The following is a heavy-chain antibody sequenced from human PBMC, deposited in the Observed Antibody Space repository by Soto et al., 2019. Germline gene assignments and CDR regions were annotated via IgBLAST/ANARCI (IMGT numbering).Heavy chain of an antibody. V-gene: IGHV1-46*01. D-gene: IGHD6-19*01. CDR2: INPSGGST. CDR1: GYTFTSYY. Sequence: ASVKVSCKASGYTFTSYYMHWVRQAPGQGLEWMGIINPSGGSTSYAQKFQGRVTMTRDTSTSTAYMELSRLRSDDTAVYYCARDKGVAATPEYYFDYWGQGTLVTVSS. CDR3: ARDKGVAATPEYYFDY. J-gene: IGHJ4*02.